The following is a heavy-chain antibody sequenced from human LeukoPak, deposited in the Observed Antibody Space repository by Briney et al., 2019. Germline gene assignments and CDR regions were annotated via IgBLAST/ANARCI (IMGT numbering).Heavy chain of an antibody. CDR1: GGSFSGYY. Sequence: SETLSLTCAVYGGSFSGYYWSWIRQPPGKGLEWIGEINHSGSANYNPSLKSRVTISVDTSKNQFSLKLSSVTAADTAVYYCARHVPRGVGATTEIDYWGQGTLVTVSS. J-gene: IGHJ4*02. CDR2: INHSGSA. D-gene: IGHD1-26*01. CDR3: ARHVPRGVGATTEIDY. V-gene: IGHV4-34*01.